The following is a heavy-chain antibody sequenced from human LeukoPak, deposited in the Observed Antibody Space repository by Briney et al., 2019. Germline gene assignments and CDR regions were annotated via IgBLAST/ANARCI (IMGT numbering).Heavy chain of an antibody. J-gene: IGHJ5*02. Sequence: GASVKVSCNASGGTFSSNAISWVRHAPGQGLEWMGRIILIFGTANYAQKFQGRVTITTDESTSTAYLELRSLRSEDTAVYYCARDLPYCSGGSCYPHNWFDPWGQGTLVTVSS. CDR2: IILIFGTA. CDR3: ARDLPYCSGGSCYPHNWFDP. V-gene: IGHV1-69*05. D-gene: IGHD2-15*01. CDR1: GGTFSSNA.